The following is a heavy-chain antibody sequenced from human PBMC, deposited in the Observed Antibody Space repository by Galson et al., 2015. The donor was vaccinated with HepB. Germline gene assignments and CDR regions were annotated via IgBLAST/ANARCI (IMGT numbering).Heavy chain of an antibody. D-gene: IGHD2-8*01. V-gene: IGHV3-7*03. CDR1: GFTFSTYW. CDR2: VRQDGSEK. CDR3: ARGKMGIDY. J-gene: IGHJ4*02. Sequence: SLRLSCAASGFTFSTYWMSWVRQAPGKGLEWVATVRQDGSEKYYVDSVKGRFTISRDNAKNSLYLQMNSLRAEDTAVYYCARGKMGIDYWGQGTLVTVSS.